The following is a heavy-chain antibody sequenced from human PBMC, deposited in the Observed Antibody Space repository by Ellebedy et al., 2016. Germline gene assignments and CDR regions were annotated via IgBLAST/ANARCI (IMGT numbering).Heavy chain of an antibody. CDR2: ISDYNADT. J-gene: IGHJ6*02. Sequence: ASVKVSXXASGGTFSSSAISWVRQAPGQGLEWMGWISDYNADTNYAQKLQGRVTMTTDTSTSTAYMELRSLRSDDTAVYYCARSISSWYGGAVYGMDVWGQGTTVTVSS. V-gene: IGHV1-18*01. CDR1: GGTFSSSA. D-gene: IGHD6-13*01. CDR3: ARSISSWYGGAVYGMDV.